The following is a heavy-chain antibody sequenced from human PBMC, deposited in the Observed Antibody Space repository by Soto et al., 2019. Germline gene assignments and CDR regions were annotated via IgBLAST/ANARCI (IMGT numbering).Heavy chain of an antibody. CDR1: VYTFTSYA. V-gene: IGHV1-3*01. J-gene: IGHJ4*02. D-gene: IGHD5-18*01. CDR3: ANGESGGYTYGVYIDY. Sequence: ASVKVSCKASVYTFTSYAIHWVRQAPGQRLEWMGWINAGNGNTKYSQKFQGRVTITRDTSASTAYMELSSLRPEDTAVYFCANGESGGYTYGVYIDYWGQGTLVTVSS. CDR2: INAGNGNT.